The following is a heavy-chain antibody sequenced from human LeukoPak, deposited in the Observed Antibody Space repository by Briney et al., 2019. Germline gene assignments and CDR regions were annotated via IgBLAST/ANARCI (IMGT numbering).Heavy chain of an antibody. CDR1: GFTVSSNY. V-gene: IGHV3-66*01. D-gene: IGHD4-17*01. CDR2: IYSGGST. Sequence: PGGSLRLSCAASGFTVSSNYMSWVRQAPGKGLDWVSVIYSGGSTYYADSVKGRFTISRDNSKNTLYLQMNSLRAEDTAVYYCARVSDYGDNYYFDYWGQGTLVTVSS. J-gene: IGHJ4*02. CDR3: ARVSDYGDNYYFDY.